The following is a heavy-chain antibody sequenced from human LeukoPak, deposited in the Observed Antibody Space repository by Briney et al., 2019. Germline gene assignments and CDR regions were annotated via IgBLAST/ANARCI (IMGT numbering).Heavy chain of an antibody. CDR3: VKAKVGATFDS. CDR1: GFTFSSYS. V-gene: IGHV3-48*01. CDR2: ISSGSSTI. J-gene: IGHJ4*02. D-gene: IGHD1-26*01. Sequence: GGSLRLSCAASGFTFSSYSMNWVRQAPGKGLEWVSYISSGSSTIYYADSVKGRFTISRDNAKDSLCLQMSSLRAEDTAVYYCVKAKVGATFDSWGQGTLVTVSS.